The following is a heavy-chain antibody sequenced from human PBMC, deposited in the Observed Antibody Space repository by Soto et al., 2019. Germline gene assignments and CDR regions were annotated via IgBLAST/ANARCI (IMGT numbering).Heavy chain of an antibody. CDR1: GYTFSTYE. D-gene: IGHD1-26*01. V-gene: IGHV1-3*01. J-gene: IGHJ6*03. CDR2: INGGNGKS. CDR3: ARGGGATFTHYYYDMDV. Sequence: QVQLVQSGAEVKKPGASVKVSCEASGYTFSTYEMHWVRQAPGQRPEWMGWINGGNGKSKYSETLQGRVTFTRDTSASTAYMELTSLRSEDTAVYYCARGGGATFTHYYYDMDVWGTGTTVTVSS.